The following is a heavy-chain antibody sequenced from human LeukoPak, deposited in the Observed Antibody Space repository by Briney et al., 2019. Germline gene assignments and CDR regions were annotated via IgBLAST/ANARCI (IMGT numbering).Heavy chain of an antibody. J-gene: IGHJ5*02. V-gene: IGHV4-59*08. D-gene: IGHD4-11*01. CDR2: MCYSGST. CDR1: GDSISTYC. CDR3: ARRVVESAVITERNWFDP. Sequence: SETLSLTCTVAGDSISTYCWSWVRQPPGKGLEWIGSMCYSGSTNYSPSLKSRVTISIDTSKNQFSLKLSSVTAADTAVYYCARRVVESAVITERNWFDPWGQGTLVTVSS.